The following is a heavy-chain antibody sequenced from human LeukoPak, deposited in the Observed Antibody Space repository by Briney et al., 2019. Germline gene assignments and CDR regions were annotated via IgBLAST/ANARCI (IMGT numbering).Heavy chain of an antibody. Sequence: ASVKVSCKASGYTFTSYDINWVRQATGQGLEWMGWMNPNSGNTGYAQKFQGRVTMTRNTSISTAYMELSSLRSEDTAVYYCARDFWSGYYMDDWGKGTTVTVSS. J-gene: IGHJ6*03. V-gene: IGHV1-8*01. D-gene: IGHD3-3*01. CDR2: MNPNSGNT. CDR1: GYTFTSYD. CDR3: ARDFWSGYYMDD.